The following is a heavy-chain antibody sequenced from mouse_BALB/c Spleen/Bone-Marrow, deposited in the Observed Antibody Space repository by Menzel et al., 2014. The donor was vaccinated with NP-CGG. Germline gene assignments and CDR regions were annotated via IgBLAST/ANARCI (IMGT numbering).Heavy chain of an antibody. CDR2: IDPANGNT. CDR1: GFNIKDTY. D-gene: IGHD1-1*01. CDR3: ASYYYGSSGFAY. Sequence: VQLQQSGAELVKPGASVKLSCTASGFNIKDTYMHWVKQRPEQGLEWIGRIDPANGNTKYDPMFQGKATITADTSSNTAYLQLSSLTSEDTAVYYCASYYYGSSGFAYWGQGTLVTVSA. V-gene: IGHV14-3*02. J-gene: IGHJ3*01.